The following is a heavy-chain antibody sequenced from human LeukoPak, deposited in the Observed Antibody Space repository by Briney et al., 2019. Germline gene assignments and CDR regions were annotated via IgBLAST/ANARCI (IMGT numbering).Heavy chain of an antibody. J-gene: IGHJ4*02. CDR3: AKEEGYCSSTSCYPNFDY. D-gene: IGHD2-2*01. V-gene: IGHV3-30*18. Sequence: GGSLRLSCAASGFTFSSYGMHWVRQAPGKGLEWVAVISYDGSNKYYADSAKGRFTISRDNSKNTLYLQMNSLRAEDTAVYYCAKEEGYCSSTSCYPNFDYWGQGTLVTVSS. CDR2: ISYDGSNK. CDR1: GFTFSSYG.